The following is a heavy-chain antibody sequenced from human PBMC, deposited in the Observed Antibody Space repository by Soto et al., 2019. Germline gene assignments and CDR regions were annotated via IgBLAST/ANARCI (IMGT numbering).Heavy chain of an antibody. J-gene: IGHJ6*02. CDR2: ISAYNGNT. CDR1: GYTFTSYG. CDR3: SSGAYGSSTTCYYYYTAMDV. V-gene: IGHV1-18*01. D-gene: IGHD2-2*01. Sequence: ASVKVSCKASGYTFTSYGISWVRQAPGQGLEWMGWISAYNGNTNYAQKLQGRVTMTTDTSTSTAYMELRSLRSDDTAVYYCSSGAYGSSTTCYYYYTAMDVWGQETTVTASS.